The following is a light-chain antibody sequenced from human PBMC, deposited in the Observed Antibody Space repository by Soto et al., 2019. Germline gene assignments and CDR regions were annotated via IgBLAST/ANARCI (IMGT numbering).Light chain of an antibody. Sequence: QSALTQPASVSGSPGQSITISCTGTSSDDGGYNRVSWYQQHPGKAPKLMIYDVTIRPSGVSNRFSGSKSGNTASLTLSGLQAEDEAEYYCSSYTTSSTLEGVFGTGTKLTVL. CDR1: SSDDGGYNR. CDR2: DVT. V-gene: IGLV2-14*01. CDR3: SSYTTSSTLEGV. J-gene: IGLJ1*01.